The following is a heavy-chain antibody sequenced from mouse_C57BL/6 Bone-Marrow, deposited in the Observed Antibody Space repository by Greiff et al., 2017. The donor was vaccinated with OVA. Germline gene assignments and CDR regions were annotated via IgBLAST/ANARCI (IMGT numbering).Heavy chain of an antibody. J-gene: IGHJ2*01. V-gene: IGHV1-82*01. Sequence: QVQLKESGPELLKPGASVKISCKASGYAFSSSWMNWVKQRPGKGLEWIGRIYPGDGDTNYNGKFKGKATLTADKSSSTAYMQLSSLTSEDSAVYFCARWGGNYPYYFDYWGQGTTLTVSS. D-gene: IGHD2-1*01. CDR1: GYAFSSSW. CDR2: IYPGDGDT. CDR3: ARWGGNYPYYFDY.